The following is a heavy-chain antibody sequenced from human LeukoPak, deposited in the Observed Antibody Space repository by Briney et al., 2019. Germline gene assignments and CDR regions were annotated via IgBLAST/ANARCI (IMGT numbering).Heavy chain of an antibody. CDR3: AGGNVLRYFDWLPSGGSYYFDY. CDR1: GYTFTSYA. V-gene: IGHV7-4-1*02. CDR2: INTNTGNP. J-gene: IGHJ4*02. D-gene: IGHD3-9*01. Sequence: ASVKVSCKASGYTFTSYAMNWVRHAPGQGLEWMGWINTNTGNPTYAQGFTGRFVFSLDTSVSTAYLQISSLKAEDTAVYYCAGGNVLRYFDWLPSGGSYYFDYWGQGTLVTVSS.